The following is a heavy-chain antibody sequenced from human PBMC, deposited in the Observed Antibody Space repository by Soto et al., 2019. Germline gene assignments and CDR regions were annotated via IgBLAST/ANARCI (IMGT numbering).Heavy chain of an antibody. CDR3: ARRAPPFDD. V-gene: IGHV3-72*01. J-gene: IGHJ4*02. CDR1: GLTLSDHY. Sequence: EVQLVQSGGGLVQPGGSLRLSCAASGLTLSDHYMDWVRQTPGKGLEWIGRSRNKVIGYTTEYAASVKGRFTISRDDSKHSLYLQMNGLRTDNRVVYYGARRAPPFDDWGQGPLVTVSS. CDR2: SRNKVIGYTT.